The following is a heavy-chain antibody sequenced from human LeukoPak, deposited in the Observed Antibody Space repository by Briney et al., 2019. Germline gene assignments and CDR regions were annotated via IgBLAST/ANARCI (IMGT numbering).Heavy chain of an antibody. J-gene: IGHJ4*02. D-gene: IGHD3-10*01. CDR3: AKDDRREYYYGSGSYYPLFDY. CDR2: ISYDGSNK. V-gene: IGHV3-30*18. Sequence: PGGSLRLSCAASGFTFSSYGMHWVRQAPGKGLEWVAAISYDGSNKYYADSVKGRFTISRDNSKNTLYLQMNSLRAEDTAVYYCAKDDRREYYYGSGSYYPLFDYWGQGTLVTVSS. CDR1: GFTFSSYG.